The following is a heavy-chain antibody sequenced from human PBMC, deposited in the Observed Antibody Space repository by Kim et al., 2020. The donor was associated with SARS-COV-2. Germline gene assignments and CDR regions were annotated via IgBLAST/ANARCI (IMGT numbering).Heavy chain of an antibody. CDR2: IFPNSGGT. CDR1: GYSFGGYY. Sequence: SVKVSCKASGYSFGGYYIHWVRQAPGQGLEWMGRIFPNSGGTSYAQKFQGRVTMTRDTSISTAHMELSRLRTDDTAMYYCAREDSSSGNFDFWGQGTLVTVSS. V-gene: IGHV1-2*06. J-gene: IGHJ4*02. D-gene: IGHD2-15*01. CDR3: AREDSSSGNFDF.